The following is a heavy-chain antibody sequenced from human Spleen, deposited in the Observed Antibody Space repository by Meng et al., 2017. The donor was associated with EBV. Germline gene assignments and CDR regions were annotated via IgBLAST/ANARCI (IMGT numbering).Heavy chain of an antibody. V-gene: IGHV4-34*01. J-gene: IGHJ4*02. CDR3: ASRSGDPQLYYFDY. Sequence: QVQLQQWGAGLLKPSTTLSLTCAVYGGSFSGYYWSWIRQPPGKGLEWIGEINHSGSTNYNPSLKSRVTISVDTSKNQFSLKLSSVTAADTAVYYCASRSGDPQLYYFDYWGQGTLVTVSS. CDR2: INHSGST. CDR1: GGSFSGYY. D-gene: IGHD4-17*01.